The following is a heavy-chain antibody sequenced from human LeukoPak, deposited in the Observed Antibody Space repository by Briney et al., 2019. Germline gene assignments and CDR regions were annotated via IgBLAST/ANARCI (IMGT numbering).Heavy chain of an antibody. CDR1: GVSITTDS. V-gene: IGHV4-59*08. CDR3: SRNGDFIYMDV. D-gene: IGHD7-27*01. Sequence: KSSETLSLTCTVSGVSITTDSWSWIRQPPGMGLEWIGYMYYSGSTSGSTNYNPSLKSRVTISVDMSKNQFSLNLSSVTAADTAVYYCSRNGDFIYMDVWGKGTTVTVSS. CDR2: MYYSGSTSGST. J-gene: IGHJ6*03.